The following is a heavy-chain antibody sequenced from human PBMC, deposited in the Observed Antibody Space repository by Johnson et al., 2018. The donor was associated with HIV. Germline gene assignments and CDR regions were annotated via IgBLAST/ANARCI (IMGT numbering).Heavy chain of an antibody. D-gene: IGHD3-22*01. V-gene: IGHV3-11*04. CDR2: ISSSGSTI. J-gene: IGHJ3*02. Sequence: QVQLVESGGGLVKPGGSLRLSCAGSGFTFSDHYMSWVRQAPGKGLEWVSYISSSGSTIYYADSVKGRFTISRDNAKNSLYLQMNSLRGEDSAVYYCVRDRGTVVIWSGAFDIWGQGTMVTVSS. CDR1: GFTFSDHY. CDR3: VRDRGTVVIWSGAFDI.